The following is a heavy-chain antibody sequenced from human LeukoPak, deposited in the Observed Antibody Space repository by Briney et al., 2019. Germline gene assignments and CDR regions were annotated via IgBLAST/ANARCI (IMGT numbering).Heavy chain of an antibody. CDR3: AKEGPGYSVAAGLEY. J-gene: IGHJ4*02. D-gene: IGHD6-13*01. Sequence: GGSLRLSCAASGFTFSHYGMYWVRQAPGKGLEWVAFIRYDGTNEYNAAVKGRFTVSRDNSKNTLYLQMNSLRGDDTAVYYCAKEGPGYSVAAGLEYWGQGTLVTVSS. CDR2: IRYDGTNE. CDR1: GFTFSHYG. V-gene: IGHV3-30*02.